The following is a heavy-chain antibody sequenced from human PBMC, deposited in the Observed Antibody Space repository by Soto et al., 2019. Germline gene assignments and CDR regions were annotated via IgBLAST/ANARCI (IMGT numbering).Heavy chain of an antibody. J-gene: IGHJ6*02. CDR3: VREDGGPQNGIDV. V-gene: IGHV3-33*01. CDR1: GFTFSSYG. Sequence: QVQLVESGGGVVQPGRSLTVSCEASGFTFSSYGMHWVRQAPGKGLDWVAVITKDGSSKYYADSVKGRFTISRDNSRNMLSLQKNTLRVGDTALYYCVREDGGPQNGIDVWCQGTTVTVSS. CDR2: ITKDGSSK.